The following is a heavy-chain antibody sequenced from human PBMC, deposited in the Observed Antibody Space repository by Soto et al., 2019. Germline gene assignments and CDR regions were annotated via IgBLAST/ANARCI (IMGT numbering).Heavy chain of an antibody. CDR2: INPNSGGT. D-gene: IGHD3-3*01. CDR1: GYTFTGYY. Sequence: ASVKVSCKASGYTFTGYYMHWVRQAPGQGLEWMGWINPNSGGTNYAQKFQGRVTMTRDTSTSTAYMELRSLRSDDTAVYYCARERFLEWPPKPAKYYFDYWGQGTLVTVSS. CDR3: ARERFLEWPPKPAKYYFDY. J-gene: IGHJ4*02. V-gene: IGHV1-2*02.